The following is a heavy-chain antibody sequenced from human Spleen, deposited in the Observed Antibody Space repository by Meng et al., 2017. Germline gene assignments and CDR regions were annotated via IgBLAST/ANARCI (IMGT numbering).Heavy chain of an antibody. Sequence: QLQVQESGSRLVKPSQTLSLTCAVSGGSISSGGYSWSWIRQPPGKGLEWIGYIYHSGSTYYNPSLKSRVTRSVDRSKNQFSLNLSSVPAADTAVYHCLRGSGGSVWGQGTLVTVSS. CDR2: IYHSGST. D-gene: IGHD3-10*01. J-gene: IGHJ1*01. CDR1: GGSISSGGYS. CDR3: LRGSGGSV. V-gene: IGHV4-30-2*01.